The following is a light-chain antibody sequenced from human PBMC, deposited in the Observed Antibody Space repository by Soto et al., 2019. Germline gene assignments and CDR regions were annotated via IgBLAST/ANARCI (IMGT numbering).Light chain of an antibody. J-gene: IGKJ5*01. Sequence: EIVLTQSPGTLSLSPGERATLSCRASQSVSNNYLAWYQQKPGQAPRLLIYGASNRATGIPARFSGSESGTDFTLTISSLEPEDFAVYYCQQRSNWPLTFGQGTRLEIK. CDR2: GAS. CDR3: QQRSNWPLT. CDR1: QSVSNNY. V-gene: IGKV3-11*01.